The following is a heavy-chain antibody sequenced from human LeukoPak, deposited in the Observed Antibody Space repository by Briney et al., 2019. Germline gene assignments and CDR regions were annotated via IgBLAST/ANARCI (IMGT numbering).Heavy chain of an antibody. CDR1: GGSINNYY. V-gene: IGHV4-59*08. CDR2: SYYSGNA. J-gene: IGHJ4*01. D-gene: IGHD3-3*01. Sequence: PSETLSLTCTVSGGSINNYYWYWMRQPPGKGLEWIAYSYYSGNANYNPSLKSRVTISVDTSMNQFSLNLTSVTAADTAVYYCARLKLYFDFSTGNHYYFDSWGQGTLVIVSS. CDR3: ARLKLYFDFSTGNHYYFDS.